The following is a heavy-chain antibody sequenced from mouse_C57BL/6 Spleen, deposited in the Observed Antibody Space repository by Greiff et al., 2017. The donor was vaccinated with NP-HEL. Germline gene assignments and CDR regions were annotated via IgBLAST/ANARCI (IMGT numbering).Heavy chain of an antibody. J-gene: IGHJ3*01. Sequence: VQLQQSGPELVKPGASVKISCKASGYTFTDYYINWVKQRPGQGLEWIGWIFPGSGSTYYNEKFKGKATLTVDKSSSTAYMLLSSLTSEDSAVYFCVREKQGSGWGPFAYWGQGTLVTVSA. D-gene: IGHD3-2*02. CDR1: GYTFTDYY. CDR2: IFPGSGST. CDR3: VREKQGSGWGPFAY. V-gene: IGHV1-75*01.